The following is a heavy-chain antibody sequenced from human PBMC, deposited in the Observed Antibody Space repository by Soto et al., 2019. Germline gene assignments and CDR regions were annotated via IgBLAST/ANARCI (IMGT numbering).Heavy chain of an antibody. CDR2: INHSGST. J-gene: IGHJ6*03. CDR3: ARGKYNCSGGSCYPIYYYYYMDV. D-gene: IGHD2-15*01. V-gene: IGHV4-34*01. CDR1: GWSFSGYY. Sequence: SETLSLTCAVYGWSFSGYYWSWIRQPPGKGLEWIGEINHSGSTNYNPSLKSRVTISVDTSKNQFSLKLSSVTAADTAVYYCARGKYNCSGGSCYPIYYYYYMDVWGKGTTVTVSS.